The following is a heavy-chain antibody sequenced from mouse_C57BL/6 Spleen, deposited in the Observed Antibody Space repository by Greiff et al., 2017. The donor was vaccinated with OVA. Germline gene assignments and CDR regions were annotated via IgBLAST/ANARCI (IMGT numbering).Heavy chain of an antibody. CDR1: GYSFNDYN. CDR3: ARGGDYDGDWYFDV. D-gene: IGHD2-4*01. V-gene: IGHV1-39*01. CDR2: INPNYGTT. J-gene: IGHJ1*03. Sequence: EVQLQQSGPELVKPGASVKISCKASGYSFNDYNMNWVKQSNGKSLEWIGVINPNYGTTSYNQKFKGKATLTVDQSSSTAYMQLNSLTSEDSAVYYCARGGDYDGDWYFDVWGTGTTVTVSS.